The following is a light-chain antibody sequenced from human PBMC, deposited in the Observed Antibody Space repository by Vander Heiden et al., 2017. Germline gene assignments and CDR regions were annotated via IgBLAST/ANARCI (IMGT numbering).Light chain of an antibody. Sequence: EIVLTQSPGTLSLSPGERGTPSCSASQSVTSSKLTWYQQKPGQAPKLLIYDASSRATGIPDRFSGSGSGTDFTLTINRLEPEDFAIYYCQQYGGSPKTFGQGTKVEIK. V-gene: IGKV3-20*01. CDR2: DAS. J-gene: IGKJ1*01. CDR1: QSVTSSK. CDR3: QQYGGSPKT.